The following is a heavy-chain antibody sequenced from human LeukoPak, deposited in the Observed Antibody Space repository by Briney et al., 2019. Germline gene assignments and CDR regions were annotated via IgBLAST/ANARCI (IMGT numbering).Heavy chain of an antibody. CDR1: GFTFSSYW. CDR2: IKQDGSEK. D-gene: IGHD3-22*01. J-gene: IGHJ4*02. Sequence: GGSLRLSCAASGFTFSSYWMSWVRQAPGKGLEWVANIKQDGSEKYYVDSVKGRFIVSRDNAKNSLYLQMNSLRAEDTAVYYCASLYSSGYCDYWGQGTLVTVSS. CDR3: ASLYSSGYCDY. V-gene: IGHV3-7*01.